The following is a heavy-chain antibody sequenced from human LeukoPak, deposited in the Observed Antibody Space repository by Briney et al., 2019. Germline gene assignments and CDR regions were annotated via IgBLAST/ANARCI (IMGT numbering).Heavy chain of an antibody. CDR2: ISSSSSYI. D-gene: IGHD4-17*01. J-gene: IGHJ4*02. Sequence: GGSLRLSCAASGFTFSSYSMNWVRQAPGKGLEWVSSISSSSSYIYYADSVKGRFTISRDNAKNSLYLQMNSLRAEDTAVYYCARDPTVTTSFDYWGQGTLATVSS. CDR3: ARDPTVTTSFDY. CDR1: GFTFSSYS. V-gene: IGHV3-21*01.